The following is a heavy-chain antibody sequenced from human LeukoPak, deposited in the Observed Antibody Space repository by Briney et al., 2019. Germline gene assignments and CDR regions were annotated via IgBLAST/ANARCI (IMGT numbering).Heavy chain of an antibody. J-gene: IGHJ4*02. CDR3: ATYDSSGYYLADY. Sequence: GGSLRLSCAASGFTFSSYAMSWVRQAPGKGLEWVSAISGSGGSTYYADSVKGRFTISRDNSKNTLYLQMNSLRAEDTAVYYCATYDSSGYYLADYWGQGTLVTVPS. CDR1: GFTFSSYA. V-gene: IGHV3-23*01. D-gene: IGHD3-22*01. CDR2: ISGSGGST.